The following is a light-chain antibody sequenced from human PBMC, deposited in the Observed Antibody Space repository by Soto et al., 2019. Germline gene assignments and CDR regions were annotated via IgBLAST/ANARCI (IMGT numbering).Light chain of an antibody. J-gene: IGLJ1*01. V-gene: IGLV2-14*01. CDR2: GVT. Sequence: QSALTQPASVSGSPGQSITISCTGTSSDVGGYNHVSWYQQYPGKAPKLMIYGVTNRPSGVSNRFSGSKTGNTASLTISGLQAEDDADDYCFSYRSRESNVFGTGTKVTVL. CDR3: FSYRSRESNV. CDR1: SSDVGGYNH.